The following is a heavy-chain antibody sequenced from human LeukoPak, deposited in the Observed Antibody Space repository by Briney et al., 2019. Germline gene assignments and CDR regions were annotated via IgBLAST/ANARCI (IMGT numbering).Heavy chain of an antibody. CDR1: GGSFSGYY. CDR2: INHSGST. V-gene: IGHV4-34*01. D-gene: IGHD5-12*01. CDR3: ARVGSGYDF. Sequence: PSDTLSLTCLVYGGSFSGYYWRWIRPPPGKGLEWIGEINHSGSTNYNPSLKSRVTISVDTSKNQFSLKLSSVTAADTAVYYCARVGSGYDFWGEGTLVTVSS. J-gene: IGHJ4*02.